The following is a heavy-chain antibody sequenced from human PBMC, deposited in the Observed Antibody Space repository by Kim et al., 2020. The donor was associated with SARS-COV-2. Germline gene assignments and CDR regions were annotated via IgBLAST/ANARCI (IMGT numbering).Heavy chain of an antibody. CDR3: ARERPSTPGFDY. CDR2: IYYSGST. D-gene: IGHD2-15*01. Sequence: SETLSLTCTVSGGSISSYYWSWIRQPPGKGLEWIGYIYYSGSTNYNPSLKSRVTISVDTSKNQFSLKLSSVTAADPAVYYCARERPSTPGFDYWGQGTL. J-gene: IGHJ4*02. CDR1: GGSISSYY. V-gene: IGHV4-59*01.